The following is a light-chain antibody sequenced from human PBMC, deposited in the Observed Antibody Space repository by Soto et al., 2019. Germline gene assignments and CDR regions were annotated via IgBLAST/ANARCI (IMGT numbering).Light chain of an antibody. CDR1: QSVSSTY. J-gene: IGKJ1*01. V-gene: IGKV3-20*01. CDR2: GTS. Sequence: ETVLTQSPGTLSLSPGERATLSCRASQSVSSTYLAWYQQKPGQSPRLLIYGTSNRATGIPDRFSGSGSGTDFTLTISRLEPEDFAVYYCQQYGLSRWTFGQGTKVDI. CDR3: QQYGLSRWT.